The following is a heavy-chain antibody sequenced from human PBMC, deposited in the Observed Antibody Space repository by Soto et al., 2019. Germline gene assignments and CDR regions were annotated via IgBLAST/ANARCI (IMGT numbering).Heavy chain of an antibody. V-gene: IGHV3-7*04. CDR3: ARGDYYDTSGPFSDAFDI. CDR1: GFTFENCG. D-gene: IGHD3-22*01. CDR2: IKPDGSEK. Sequence: GSLRLSCAASGFTFENCGMIWVRQAPGKGLEWVANIKPDGSEKWYVDSVKGRFTISRDNAKNSLYLQMNSLRAEDTAVYFCARGDYYDTSGPFSDAFDIWGQGTMVTVSS. J-gene: IGHJ3*02.